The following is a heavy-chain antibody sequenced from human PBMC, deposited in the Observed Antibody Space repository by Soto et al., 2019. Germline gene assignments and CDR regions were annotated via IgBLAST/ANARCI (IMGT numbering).Heavy chain of an antibody. CDR2: IYYSGST. J-gene: IGHJ4*02. CDR1: GGSISSYY. Sequence: QVQLQESGPGLVKPSETLSLTCTVSGGSISSYYWSWIRQPPGKGLEWIGYIYYSGSTNYNPSLKSRVTISXXTXKXXFSLKLSSVTAADTAVYYCARSGDILTGLEYYFDYWGQGTLVTVSS. D-gene: IGHD3-9*01. CDR3: ARSGDILTGLEYYFDY. V-gene: IGHV4-59*01.